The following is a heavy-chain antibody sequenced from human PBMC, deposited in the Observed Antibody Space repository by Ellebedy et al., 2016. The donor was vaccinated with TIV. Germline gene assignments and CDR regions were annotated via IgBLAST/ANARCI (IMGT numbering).Heavy chain of an antibody. CDR2: FDHADDRT. CDR1: GKSLPEVS. Sequence: AASVKVSCKVSGKSLPEVSIHLVRQAPGKGLAWMGCFDHADDRTDYAHNFEGRITVTVDTSTDTAYMELNSLRSEDTAMYYCATGGPYSSGYLLDCWGQGALVTISS. J-gene: IGHJ4*02. D-gene: IGHD3-22*01. CDR3: ATGGPYSSGYLLDC. V-gene: IGHV1-24*01.